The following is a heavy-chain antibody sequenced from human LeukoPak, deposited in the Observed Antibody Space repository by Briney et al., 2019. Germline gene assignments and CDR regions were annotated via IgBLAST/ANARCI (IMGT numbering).Heavy chain of an antibody. CDR3: ARDNRVVIPD. V-gene: IGHV4-31*03. J-gene: IGHJ4*02. Sequence: SQTLPLTCTVSGGSISSGGYYWSWIRQHPGKGLEWIGYIYYSGSTYYNPSLKSRVTISVDTCKNQFSLKLSSVTAADTAVYYCARDNRVVIPDWGQGTLVTVSS. CDR2: IYYSGST. CDR1: GGSISSGGYY. D-gene: IGHD3-3*01.